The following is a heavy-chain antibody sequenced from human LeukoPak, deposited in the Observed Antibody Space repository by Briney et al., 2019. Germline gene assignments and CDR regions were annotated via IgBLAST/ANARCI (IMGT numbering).Heavy chain of an antibody. J-gene: IGHJ6*03. D-gene: IGHD3-10*02. CDR1: GYTFTGYY. CDR3: ARDRVFGELNYYYMDV. CDR2: INPYNGGT. Sequence: ASVKVSCKASGYTFTGYYTHWVRQAPGQGQEWMGRINPYNGGTNYAHKFQGSLAMTSDTSINNAYHEQSRLRSADTAVDYCARDRVFGELNYYYMDVWGKGTTVTVSS. V-gene: IGHV1-2*06.